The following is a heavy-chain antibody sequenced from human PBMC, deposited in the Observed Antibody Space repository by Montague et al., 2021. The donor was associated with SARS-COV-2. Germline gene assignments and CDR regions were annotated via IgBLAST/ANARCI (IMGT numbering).Heavy chain of an antibody. J-gene: IGHJ5*02. V-gene: IGHV4-39*01. D-gene: IGHD3-3*01. CDR1: GGSISSSSYY. CDR2: IYYSGST. Sequence: SETLSLTCTVPGGSISSSSYYWVWIRQPPGKGLEWIGSIYYSGSTYYNPSLKSRVTISVDTSKNQFSLKLSSVTAADTAVYYCARHSPFTIFGVVTTPGWIDPWGQGTLVTVSS. CDR3: ARHSPFTIFGVVTTPGWIDP.